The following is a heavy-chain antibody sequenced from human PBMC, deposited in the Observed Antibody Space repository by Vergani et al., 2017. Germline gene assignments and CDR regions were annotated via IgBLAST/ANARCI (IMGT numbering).Heavy chain of an antibody. CDR3: ARPRGPEDGYYLAY. CDR2: IIPIFGTA. CDR1: GGTFSSYA. V-gene: IGHV1-69*01. D-gene: IGHD3-22*01. Sequence: QVQLVQSGAEVKKPGSSVKVSCKASGGTFSSYAISWVRQAPGQGLEWMGGIIPIFGTANYAPKFQGRVTITADESTSTAYMELSSLRSEDTAVYYCARPRGPEDGYYLAYWGQGTLVTVSS. J-gene: IGHJ4*02.